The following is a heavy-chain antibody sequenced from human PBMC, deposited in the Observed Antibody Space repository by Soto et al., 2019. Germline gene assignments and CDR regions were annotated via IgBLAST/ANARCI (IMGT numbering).Heavy chain of an antibody. J-gene: IGHJ5*02. CDR1: GYTFTNYG. CDR3: ARKSLSNFNWFDP. Sequence: QLQLVQSGTELKKPGASVKVSCKASGYTFTNYGITWVRQAPGQGLEWMGWINADYGNTNYEQKFQGRVTMTTDTSTNTAYMELRSLRSDDRAVYYCARKSLSNFNWFDPWGQGTLVTVSS. V-gene: IGHV1-18*04. CDR2: INADYGNT. D-gene: IGHD4-4*01.